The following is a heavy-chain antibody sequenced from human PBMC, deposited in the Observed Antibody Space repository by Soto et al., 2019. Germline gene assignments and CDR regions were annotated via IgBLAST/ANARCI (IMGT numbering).Heavy chain of an antibody. CDR3: ARDRDYYYDSSGYYPPSWLDP. CDR1: GFTFSTYW. CDR2: IKQDGSEK. Sequence: PGGSLRLSCAASGFTFSTYWMSWVRQAPRKGLEWVANIKQDGSEKYYVDSVKGRFTISRDNAKNSVYLQMNSLRAEDTAVYYCARDRDYYYDSSGYYPPSWLDPWGQGTQVTVSS. J-gene: IGHJ5*02. V-gene: IGHV3-7*03. D-gene: IGHD3-22*01.